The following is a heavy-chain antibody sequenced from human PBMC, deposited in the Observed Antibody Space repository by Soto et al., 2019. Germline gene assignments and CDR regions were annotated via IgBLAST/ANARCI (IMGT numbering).Heavy chain of an antibody. CDR1: GGTFSSYA. CDR3: ARVDCSGGSCSSPPTAFDY. D-gene: IGHD2-15*01. J-gene: IGHJ4*02. Sequence: QMQLVQSGAEVKKPGSSGKVSCKASGGTFSSYAISWVRQAPGQGLEWMGGIIPIFGTANYAQKFQGRVTITADESTSTAYMELSSLRSEDTAVYYCARVDCSGGSCSSPPTAFDYWGRGTLVTVSS. V-gene: IGHV1-69*01. CDR2: IIPIFGTA.